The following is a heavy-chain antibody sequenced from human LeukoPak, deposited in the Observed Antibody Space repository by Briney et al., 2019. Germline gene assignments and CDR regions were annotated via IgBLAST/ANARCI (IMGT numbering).Heavy chain of an antibody. Sequence: SSETLSFTCAVYGGSFSGYYWSWIRQPPGKGLEWIGEINHSGSTNYNPSLKSRVTISVDTSKNQFSLKLSSVTAADTAVYYCARRWYYDYVWGSYRLDYWGQGTLVTVSS. CDR1: GGSFSGYY. CDR3: ARRWYYDYVWGSYRLDY. V-gene: IGHV4-34*01. D-gene: IGHD3-16*02. J-gene: IGHJ4*02. CDR2: INHSGST.